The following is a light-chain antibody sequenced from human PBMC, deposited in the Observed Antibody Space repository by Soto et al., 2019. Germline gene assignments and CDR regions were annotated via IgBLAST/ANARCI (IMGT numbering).Light chain of an antibody. J-gene: IGKJ1*01. V-gene: IGKV3-20*01. CDR1: QSVSSSY. CDR3: QQYGTSPGT. CDR2: GAS. Sequence: EIVLTQSPGTLSLSPGERATLSCRASQSVSSSYLAWYQQKPGQAPRLLIYGASSRATGIPDRFSGSVSGTDFTLTISRLEPEDCAVYYCQQYGTSPGTFGQGTKVDIK.